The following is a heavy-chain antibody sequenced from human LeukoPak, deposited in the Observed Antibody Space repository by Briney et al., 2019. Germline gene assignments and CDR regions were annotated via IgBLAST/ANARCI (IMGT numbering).Heavy chain of an antibody. J-gene: IGHJ4*02. D-gene: IGHD1-26*01. CDR1: GFTFTSYG. CDR2: ISAYNGNT. Sequence: ASVKVSCKASGFTFTSYGFTWVRQAPGRGLEWMGWISAYNGNTNYAQRLQGRVTMTTDSSTSTAYMELRSLRSDDTAVYYCARGGMSTSMGAFWGQGTLVTVSS. CDR3: ARGGMSTSMGAF. V-gene: IGHV1-18*01.